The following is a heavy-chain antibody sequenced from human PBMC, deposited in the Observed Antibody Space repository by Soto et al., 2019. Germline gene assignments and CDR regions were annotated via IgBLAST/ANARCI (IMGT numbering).Heavy chain of an antibody. CDR1: GYMFITYG. D-gene: IGHD3-10*01. Sequence: ASVKVSCKASGYMFITYGFNWVRQAPGQGLEWMGWMSTSNGDTKTAQKFKGRVKMTSETSTTTVYMELTNLRSDDTAVYYCARARYFAKVHRQWWYFDLWGRGTLVTXS. V-gene: IGHV1-18*01. CDR2: MSTSNGDT. CDR3: ARARYFAKVHRQWWYFDL. J-gene: IGHJ2*01.